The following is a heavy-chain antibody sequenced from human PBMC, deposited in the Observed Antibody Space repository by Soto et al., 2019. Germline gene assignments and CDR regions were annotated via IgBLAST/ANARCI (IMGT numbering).Heavy chain of an antibody. D-gene: IGHD3-22*01. CDR2: ISYDGSNK. CDR1: GFTFSSYG. Sequence: GGSLRLSCAASGFTFSSYGMHWVRQAPGKGQDWVAVISYDGSNKYYADSVKGRFTISRDNSKNTLYLQMNSLRDEDTAVYYCAKDWSSGPRLCYYYYGMDVWGQGTTVTVAS. V-gene: IGHV3-30*18. J-gene: IGHJ6*02. CDR3: AKDWSSGPRLCYYYYGMDV.